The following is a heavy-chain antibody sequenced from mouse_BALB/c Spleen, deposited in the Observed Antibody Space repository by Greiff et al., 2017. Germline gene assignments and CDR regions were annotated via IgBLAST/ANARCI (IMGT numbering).Heavy chain of an antibody. V-gene: IGHV6-6*02. CDR3: TRRRYDAMDY. J-gene: IGHJ4*01. CDR2: IRLKSNNYAT. CDR1: GFTFSNYW. Sequence: EVKVEESGGGLVQPGGSMKLSCVASGFTFSNYWMNWVRQSPEKGLEWVAEIRLKSNNYATHYAESVKGRFTISRDDSKSSVYLQMNNLRAEDTGIYYCTRRRYDAMDYWGQGTSVTVSS.